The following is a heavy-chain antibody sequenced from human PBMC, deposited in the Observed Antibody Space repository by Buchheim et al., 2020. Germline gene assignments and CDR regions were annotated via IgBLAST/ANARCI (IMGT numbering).Heavy chain of an antibody. D-gene: IGHD1-7*01. CDR1: GFTFSNYE. J-gene: IGHJ6*02. Sequence: EVPLVESGGGLVEPGGSLRLSCAASGFTFSNYEMHWVRQVIGKGLEWVSTIGVGGDTYYPGSVKGRFTISRENDKNALYLQMNSLRAGDTAVYYCSRGAGELELRTMDVWGQGTT. CDR2: IGVGGDT. V-gene: IGHV3-13*04. CDR3: SRGAGELELRTMDV.